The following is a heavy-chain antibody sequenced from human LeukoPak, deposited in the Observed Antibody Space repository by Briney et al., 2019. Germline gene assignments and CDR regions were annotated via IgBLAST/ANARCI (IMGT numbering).Heavy chain of an antibody. Sequence: SGPTLVNPTQTLTLTCTFSEFSLSTSGVGVGWVRQPPGKALEWLALIYWDDDKRYSPSLKSRLTITKDTSKNQVVLTMTNMDPVDTATYYCAHRISGTYRYAFDVWGQGTMVTVSS. CDR2: IYWDDDK. V-gene: IGHV2-5*02. D-gene: IGHD1-26*01. CDR1: EFSLSTSGVG. CDR3: AHRISGTYRYAFDV. J-gene: IGHJ3*01.